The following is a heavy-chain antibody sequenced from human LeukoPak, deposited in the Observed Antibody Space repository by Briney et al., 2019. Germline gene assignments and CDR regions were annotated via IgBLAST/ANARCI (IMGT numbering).Heavy chain of an antibody. J-gene: IGHJ4*02. D-gene: IGHD3-22*01. CDR1: GFTFSDYY. V-gene: IGHV3-11*01. CDR3: ARDPSDYYDSSGYYYCFDY. Sequence: PGGSLRLSCAASGFTFSDYYMSWIRQAPGKGLEWVSYISSSGSTIYYADSVKGRFTISRDNAKNSLYLQMNSLRAEDTAVYYCARDPSDYYDSSGYYYCFDYWGQGTLVTVSS. CDR2: ISSSGSTI.